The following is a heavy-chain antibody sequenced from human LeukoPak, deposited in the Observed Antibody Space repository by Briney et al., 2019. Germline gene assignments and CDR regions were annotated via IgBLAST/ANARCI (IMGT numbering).Heavy chain of an antibody. D-gene: IGHD1-26*01. Sequence: GRSLRLSCAASGFTFSSYPIHWVRQAPGKGLEWVAVISYDGSNKYYADFVKGRFNISRDNSKNSLYLQMNSLRAEDTAVYYCATDPPYSGSYYFDYWGQGTLVTVSS. V-gene: IGHV3-30-3*02. J-gene: IGHJ4*02. CDR1: GFTFSSYP. CDR2: ISYDGSNK. CDR3: ATDPPYSGSYYFDY.